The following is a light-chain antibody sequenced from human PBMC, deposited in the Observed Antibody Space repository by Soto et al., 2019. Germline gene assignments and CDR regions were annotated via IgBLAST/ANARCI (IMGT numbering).Light chain of an antibody. CDR1: SSDVGGYNH. V-gene: IGLV2-14*01. J-gene: IGLJ1*01. Sequence: QSALTQPASGSGSPGQSITISCTGTSSDVGGYNHVSWYQQHPGKAPKLMIYEVRNRPSGVSDRFTASKSGNTASLTISGLQAEDEADYYCSSYASTSSYVFGTGTKVTVL. CDR2: EVR. CDR3: SSYASTSSYV.